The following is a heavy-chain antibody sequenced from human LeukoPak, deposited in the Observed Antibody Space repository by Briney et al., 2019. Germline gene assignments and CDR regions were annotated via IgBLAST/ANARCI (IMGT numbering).Heavy chain of an antibody. J-gene: IGHJ4*02. CDR1: GFTVSSNY. CDR3: AKSVSRFLEWLLLDYFDY. V-gene: IGHV3-66*01. Sequence: GGSLRLSCAASGFTVSSNYMSWVRQAPGKGLEWVSVIYSGGSTYYADSVKGRFTISRDNSKNTLYLQMNSLRAEDTAVYYCAKSVSRFLEWLLLDYFDYWGQGTLVTVSS. D-gene: IGHD3-3*01. CDR2: IYSGGST.